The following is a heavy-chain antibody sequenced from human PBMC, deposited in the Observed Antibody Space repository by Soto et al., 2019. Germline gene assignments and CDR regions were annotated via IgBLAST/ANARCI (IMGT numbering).Heavy chain of an antibody. Sequence: GGSLRLSCASSGFTFSSYAMTWVRQAPGKGLEWVSAISGSGSRTVDADSVKGRFSAARDKSKTTPSLQTNCRRAEYNVVYYWANTRRSISSITLEYWGQGTLVT. D-gene: IGHD2-2*01. CDR2: ISGSGSRT. J-gene: IGHJ4*02. CDR1: GFTFSSYA. CDR3: ANTRRSISSITLEY. V-gene: IGHV3-23*01.